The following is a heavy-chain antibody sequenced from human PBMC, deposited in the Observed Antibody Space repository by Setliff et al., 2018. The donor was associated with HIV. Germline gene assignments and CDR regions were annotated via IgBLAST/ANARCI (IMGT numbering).Heavy chain of an antibody. CDR2: IDPTGTYT. CDR3: AKTLPTFSTYNWYFDL. Sequence: GGSLRLSCAASGLTLSTYSMSWVRQAPGKGLEWVSAIDPTGTYTFYADSVKGRFTISRDNSKNTLYMEMSRLRAEDTAVYYCAKTLPTFSTYNWYFDLWGRGTLVTVSS. CDR1: GLTLSTYS. J-gene: IGHJ2*01. D-gene: IGHD3-16*01. V-gene: IGHV3-23*01.